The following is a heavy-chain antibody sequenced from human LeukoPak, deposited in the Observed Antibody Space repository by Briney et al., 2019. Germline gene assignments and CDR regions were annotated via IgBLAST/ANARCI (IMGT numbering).Heavy chain of an antibody. CDR1: GFTFSSYA. CDR2: VSPSGGRT. CDR3: AKVRGVYCSSPACYYYDA. D-gene: IGHD2-2*01. Sequence: PGGSLRLSCGASGFTFSSYAMSWVRQTRGRGLEWVAGVSPSGGRTIYADSAEGRFDISRDNSNDTVYLQLSSLRAEDSALYYCAKVRGVYCSSPACYYYDAWGQGTPVTVSS. J-gene: IGHJ4*02. V-gene: IGHV3-23*01.